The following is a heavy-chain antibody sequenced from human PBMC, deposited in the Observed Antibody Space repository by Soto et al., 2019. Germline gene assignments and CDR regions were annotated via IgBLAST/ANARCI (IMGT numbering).Heavy chain of an antibody. CDR1: GDSVNTGSYY. D-gene: IGHD1-26*01. V-gene: IGHV4-61*01. J-gene: IGHJ3*02. CDR3: ARDIVGAGVRAFDI. CDR2: AYYSGST. Sequence: SETLSLTCTVSGDSVNTGSYYWSWIRQPPGKGLEWIGYAYYSGSTNYNPSLKSRVTISVDTSKNQFSLKLSSVTAADTAVYYCARDIVGAGVRAFDIWGQGTMVTV.